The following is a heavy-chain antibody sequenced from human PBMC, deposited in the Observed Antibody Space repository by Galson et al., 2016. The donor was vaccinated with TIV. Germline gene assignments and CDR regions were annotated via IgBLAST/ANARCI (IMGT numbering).Heavy chain of an antibody. CDR2: INIDGSSV. V-gene: IGHV3-74*01. J-gene: IGHJ4*01. CDR3: VRGGEVVGRASQMND. CDR1: GFTFTNYW. D-gene: IGHD2-15*01. Sequence: SLRLSCAASGFTFTNYWMHWVRQVPGKGLVWVARINIDGSSVSYADSGEGRFTTSRDNGKNTLYLQLNSLRAEDTAVYHCVRGGEVVGRASQMNDWGQGALVTVSS.